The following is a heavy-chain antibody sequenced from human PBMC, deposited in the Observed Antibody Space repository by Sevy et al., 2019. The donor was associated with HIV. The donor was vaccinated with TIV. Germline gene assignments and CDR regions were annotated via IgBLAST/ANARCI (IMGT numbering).Heavy chain of an antibody. J-gene: IGHJ3*02. V-gene: IGHV4-4*07. D-gene: IGHD3-3*01. CDR2: IYTSGST. CDR3: ARDTRSDFWSCGSFDI. Sequence: SETLSLTCTVSGGSISSYYWSWIRQPAGKGLEWIGRIYTSGSTNYNPSLKSRVTMSVDTSKNQFSLKLSSVTAADTAVYYCARDTRSDFWSCGSFDIWGQGTMVTVSS. CDR1: GGSISSYY.